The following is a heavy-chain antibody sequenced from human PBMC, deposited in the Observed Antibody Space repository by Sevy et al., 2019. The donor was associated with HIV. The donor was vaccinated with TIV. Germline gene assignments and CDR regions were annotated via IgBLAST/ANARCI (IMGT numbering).Heavy chain of an antibody. CDR3: AKGATWDCSSTSCYVVGGYYYYYYGMDV. CDR2: ISGSGGST. V-gene: IGHV3-23*01. J-gene: IGHJ6*02. D-gene: IGHD2-2*01. Sequence: GGSLRLSCAASGFTFSSYAMSWVRQAPGKGLEWVSAISGSGGSTYYADSVKGRFTISRDNSKNTLYLQMNSLRAEDTAVYYGAKGATWDCSSTSCYVVGGYYYYYYGMDVWGQGTTVTVSS. CDR1: GFTFSSYA.